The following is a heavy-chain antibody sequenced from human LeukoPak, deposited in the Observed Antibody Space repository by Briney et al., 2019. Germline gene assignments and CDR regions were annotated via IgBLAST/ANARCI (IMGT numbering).Heavy chain of an antibody. D-gene: IGHD1-26*01. CDR2: ISGSGGST. CDR1: GFTFSSYS. J-gene: IGHJ4*02. Sequence: GGSLRLSCAASGFTFSSYSMNWVRQAPGKGLEWVSAISGSGGSTYYADSVKGRFTISRDNSKNTLYLQMNSLRAEDTAVYYCAKDRRWEEIGYYFDYWGQGTLVTVSS. CDR3: AKDRRWEEIGYYFDY. V-gene: IGHV3-23*01.